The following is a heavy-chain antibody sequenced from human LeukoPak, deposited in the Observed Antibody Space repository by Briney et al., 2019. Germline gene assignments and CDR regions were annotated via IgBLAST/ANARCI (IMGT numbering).Heavy chain of an antibody. J-gene: IGHJ4*02. CDR2: IRRKANGVTT. V-gene: IGHV3-49*04. CDR3: TSGLYYDSWSDLFDY. D-gene: IGHD3-3*01. CDR1: GFTSGDYA. Sequence: GGSLRLXCTASGFTSGDYAMSWVRRAPGKGPEWVGFIRRKANGVTTEYAASAKGRFTISRDDSKSIAYLQMNSLKTEDTAVYYCTSGLYYDSWSDLFDYWGQGTLVTVSS.